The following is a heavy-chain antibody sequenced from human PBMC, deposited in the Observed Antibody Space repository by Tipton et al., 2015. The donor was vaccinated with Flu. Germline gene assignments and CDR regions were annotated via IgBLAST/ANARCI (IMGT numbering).Heavy chain of an antibody. V-gene: IGHV4-4*02. Sequence: TLSLTCAISGGSITSSHWWSWIRQTPGKGLEWIGEVHHSGSANYDLSLKSRVSISVDTSKNQFSLKLSSVTAADTAVYYCARSALSFDWSTPFDYWGQGTLVTVSS. CDR2: VHHSGSA. CDR3: ARSALSFDWSTPFDY. D-gene: IGHD3-9*01. CDR1: GGSITSSHW. J-gene: IGHJ4*02.